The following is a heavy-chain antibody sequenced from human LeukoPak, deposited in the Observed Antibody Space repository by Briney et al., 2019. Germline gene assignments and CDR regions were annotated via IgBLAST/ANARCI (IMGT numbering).Heavy chain of an antibody. CDR3: ATGLPGVTMVRGVIIKRGVFDY. V-gene: IGHV3-48*03. J-gene: IGHJ4*02. CDR2: ISSSGSTI. CDR1: GFTFSSYE. D-gene: IGHD3-10*01. Sequence: PGGSLRLSCAASGFTFSSYEMNWVRQAPGKGLEWVSYISSSGSTIYYADSVKGRFTISRDNAKNSLYLQMNSLRSEDTAVYYCATGLPGVTMVRGVIIKRGVFDYWGQGTLVTVSS.